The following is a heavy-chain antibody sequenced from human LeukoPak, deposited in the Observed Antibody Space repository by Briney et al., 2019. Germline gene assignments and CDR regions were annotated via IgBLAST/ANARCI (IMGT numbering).Heavy chain of an antibody. Sequence: GESLKISCKGSGYSFTNYWISWVRQMSGKGLEWMGRINPSDSYTNYNPSFQGHVTFSVDKSIATAYLQWTTLKASDTAMYYCARGGWLDDYWGQGTLVTVSS. CDR3: ARGGWLDDY. D-gene: IGHD6-19*01. CDR2: INPSDSYT. V-gene: IGHV5-10-1*01. CDR1: GYSFTNYW. J-gene: IGHJ4*02.